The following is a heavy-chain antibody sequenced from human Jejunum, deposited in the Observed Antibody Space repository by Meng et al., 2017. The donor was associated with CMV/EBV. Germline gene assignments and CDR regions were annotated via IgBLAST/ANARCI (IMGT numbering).Heavy chain of an antibody. CDR3: ARDRWLQLADHRTNDY. CDR1: TFTGYY. D-gene: IGHD5-24*01. Sequence: TFTGYYIHWVRQAPGQGLEWMGWINPDSGGTNYAQKFQGRVTMTRDTSISTVYMELGRLTSDDTAVYYCARDRWLQLADHRTNDYWGQGTLVTVSS. V-gene: IGHV1-2*02. J-gene: IGHJ4*02. CDR2: INPDSGGT.